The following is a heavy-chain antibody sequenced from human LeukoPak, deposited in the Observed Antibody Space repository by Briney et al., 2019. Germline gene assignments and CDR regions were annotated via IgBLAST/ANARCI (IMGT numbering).Heavy chain of an antibody. CDR1: GFTFSTYW. CDR3: ARDSSGYQ. V-gene: IGHV3-7*01. J-gene: IGHJ4*02. D-gene: IGHD3-22*01. Sequence: GGSLRLTCAASGFTFSTYWMSWVRQAPGKGLEWVANIKEDGSEKYYGDSVKGRFTISRDNAKNSLYLQMNSLRAEDTAVYYCARDSSGYQWGQGTLVTVSS. CDR2: IKEDGSEK.